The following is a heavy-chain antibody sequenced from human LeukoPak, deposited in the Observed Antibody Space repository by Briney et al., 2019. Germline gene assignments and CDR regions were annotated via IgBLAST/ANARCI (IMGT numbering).Heavy chain of an antibody. CDR3: ATTGGYCSGGSCYALYYYMDV. J-gene: IGHJ6*03. Sequence: ASVKVSCKASGYTFTGYYMHWVRQAPGQGLEWMGWINPNSGGTNYAQKFQGRVTMTRDTSIGTAYMELSRLRSDDTAVYYCATTGGYCSGGSCYALYYYMDVWGKGTTVTVSS. D-gene: IGHD2-15*01. V-gene: IGHV1-2*02. CDR1: GYTFTGYY. CDR2: INPNSGGT.